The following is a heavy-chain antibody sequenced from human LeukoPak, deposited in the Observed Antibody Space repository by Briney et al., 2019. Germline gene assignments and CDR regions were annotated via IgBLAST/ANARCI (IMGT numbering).Heavy chain of an antibody. CDR1: GGTFSSYA. CDR3: ARSRDYYDSSGYLSY. J-gene: IGHJ4*02. D-gene: IGHD3-22*01. V-gene: IGHV1-69*01. Sequence: SVKVSCKASGGTFSSYAISWVRQAPGQGLEWMGGIIPIFGTANYAQKFQGRVTITADESTSTAYMELRSLRSDDTAVYYCARSRDYYDSSGYLSYWGQGTLVTVSS. CDR2: IIPIFGTA.